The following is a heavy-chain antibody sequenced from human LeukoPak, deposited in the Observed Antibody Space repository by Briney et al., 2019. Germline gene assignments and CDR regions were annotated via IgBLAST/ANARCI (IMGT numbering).Heavy chain of an antibody. D-gene: IGHD2-2*01. V-gene: IGHV3-21*01. CDR3: ARAYAPYHFDY. Sequence: GGSLRLSCAASGFTFSSYSMNWVRQAPGKGLEWVSSISSSSSYIYYADSVKGRFTISRDSAKNSLYLQMNSLRAEDTAVYYCARAYAPYHFDYWGQGTLVTVSS. J-gene: IGHJ4*02. CDR2: ISSSSSYI. CDR1: GFTFSSYS.